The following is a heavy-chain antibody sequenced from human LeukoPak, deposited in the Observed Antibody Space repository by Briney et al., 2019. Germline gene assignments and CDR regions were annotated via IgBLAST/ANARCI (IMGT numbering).Heavy chain of an antibody. Sequence: GASVKVSCKASGYTFSGYYMHWVRQAPGQGLEWMGWINPNSGGTNYAQKFQGRVTMTRDTSISTAYMELSRLRSDDTAVYYCARYGLGVRGVFDYWGQGTLVTVSS. J-gene: IGHJ4*02. D-gene: IGHD3-10*01. V-gene: IGHV1-2*02. CDR1: GYTFSGYY. CDR3: ARYGLGVRGVFDY. CDR2: INPNSGGT.